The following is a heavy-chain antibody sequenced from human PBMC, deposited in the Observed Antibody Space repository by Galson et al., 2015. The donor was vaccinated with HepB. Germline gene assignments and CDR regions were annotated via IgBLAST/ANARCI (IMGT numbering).Heavy chain of an antibody. Sequence: SVKVSCKASGYTFTSYGISWVRQAPGQGLEWMGWISAYNGNTNYAQKLQGRVTMTTDTSTSTAYMELRSLRSDDTAVYYCARGRGKRYYGSGSYLPDYWGQGTLVTVSS. D-gene: IGHD3-10*01. V-gene: IGHV1-18*04. CDR3: ARGRGKRYYGSGSYLPDY. CDR1: GYTFTSYG. J-gene: IGHJ4*02. CDR2: ISAYNGNT.